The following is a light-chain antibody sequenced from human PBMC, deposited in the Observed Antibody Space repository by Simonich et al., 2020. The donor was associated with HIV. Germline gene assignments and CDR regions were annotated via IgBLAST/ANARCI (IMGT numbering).Light chain of an antibody. CDR2: WAS. CDR3: QHYYTIPYT. V-gene: IGKV4-1*01. J-gene: IGKJ2*01. Sequence: DIVMTKYPDSLAVSLGERATINCKSSQSILNSSNNQTYLEWYQQKPGQPHKLLIYWASTRESGFPDLFIGSGSGTDFTLTISSLQAEDVAVYYCQHYYTIPYTFGQGTKLEIK. CDR1: QSILNSSNNQTY.